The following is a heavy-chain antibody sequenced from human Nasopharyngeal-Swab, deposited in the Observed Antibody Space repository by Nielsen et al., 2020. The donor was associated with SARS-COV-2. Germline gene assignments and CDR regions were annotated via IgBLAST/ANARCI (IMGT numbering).Heavy chain of an antibody. V-gene: IGHV3-7*01. CDR2: IKQDGSEK. CDR3: ARDPAAITIFGVVIIGSRSYYFDY. CDR1: GFTFSSYW. D-gene: IGHD3-3*01. Sequence: GESLKISCAASGFTFSSYWMSWVLQAPGKGLEWVANIKQDGSEKYYVDSVKGRFTISRDNAKNSLYLQMNSLRAEDTAVYYCARDPAAITIFGVVIIGSRSYYFDYWGQGTLVTVSS. J-gene: IGHJ4*02.